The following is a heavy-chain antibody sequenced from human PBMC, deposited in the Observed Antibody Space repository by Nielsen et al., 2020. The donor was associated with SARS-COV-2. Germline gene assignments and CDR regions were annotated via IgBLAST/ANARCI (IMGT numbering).Heavy chain of an antibody. D-gene: IGHD6-13*01. CDR1: GYNFATYW. J-gene: IGHJ6*02. CDR3: ARLQSSTRGGMDV. V-gene: IGHV5-51*01. CDR2: VYPGDSDT. Sequence: GESLKISCQGSGYNFATYWIAWVRQMPGKGLEWMGVVYPGDSDTRYSPSFQGQVIISFDKSITTAYLQWNSLQASDSAMYYCARLQSSTRGGMDVWGQGTAVTVSS.